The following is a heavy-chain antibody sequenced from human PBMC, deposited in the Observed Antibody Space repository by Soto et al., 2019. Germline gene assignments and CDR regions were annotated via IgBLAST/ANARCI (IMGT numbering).Heavy chain of an antibody. CDR1: GFTFSSSG. Sequence: QVHLVVSGGGVVQPGRSLRLSCAASGFTFSSSGMHWVRQAPGKGLEWVAVTSFDGSSGYYTISRDNSNNTLYLQMNSLRAEDTAVYYCAKSPPAVAGYFDYWGQGTLVTVSS. CDR3: AKSPPAVAGYFDY. D-gene: IGHD6-19*01. V-gene: IGHV3-30*18. CDR2: TSFDGSSG. J-gene: IGHJ4*02.